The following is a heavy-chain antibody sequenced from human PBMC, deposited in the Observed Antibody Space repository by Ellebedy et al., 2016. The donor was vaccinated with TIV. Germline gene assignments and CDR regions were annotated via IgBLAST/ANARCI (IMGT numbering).Heavy chain of an antibody. CDR2: ITWDGSDT. V-gene: IGHV3-43*01. D-gene: IGHD3-10*01. CDR1: GFSFDAYT. CDR3: AKESGFGSEGLDS. J-gene: IGHJ4*02. Sequence: GESLKISXTASGFSFDAYTMHWVRHVPGKGLEWVSLITWDGSDTFYADSVRGRFTISRDNIKNSLYLQMDSLKTEDAALYYCAKESGFGSEGLDSWGRGSLVTASS.